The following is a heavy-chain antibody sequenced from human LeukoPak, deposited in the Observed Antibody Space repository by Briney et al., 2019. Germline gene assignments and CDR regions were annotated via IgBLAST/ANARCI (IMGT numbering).Heavy chain of an antibody. V-gene: IGHV3-48*03. CDR1: GFTFSSYE. CDR3: AKLQPVVIPAAMLGFDY. CDR2: ISSSGSTI. J-gene: IGHJ4*02. Sequence: SGGSLTLSCAASGFTFSSYEMNWVRQAPGEGLGWVSYISSSGSTIYYADSVKGRFTISRDNAKNSLYLQMNRLRAEDTAVYYCAKLQPVVIPAAMLGFDYWGQGILVTVSS. D-gene: IGHD2-2*01.